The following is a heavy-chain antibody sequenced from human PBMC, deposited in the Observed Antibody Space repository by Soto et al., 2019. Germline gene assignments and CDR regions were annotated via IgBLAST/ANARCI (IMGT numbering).Heavy chain of an antibody. V-gene: IGHV3-23*01. Sequence: GGSLRLSCAASGFTFSGYAMSWVRQAPGKGLEWVSAISGSGGSTYYADSVKGRFTISRDNSKNTLYLQMNSLRAEDTAVYYCAKDPDYYYGMDVWGQGTTVTVSS. J-gene: IGHJ6*02. CDR3: AKDPDYYYGMDV. CDR2: ISGSGGST. CDR1: GFTFSGYA.